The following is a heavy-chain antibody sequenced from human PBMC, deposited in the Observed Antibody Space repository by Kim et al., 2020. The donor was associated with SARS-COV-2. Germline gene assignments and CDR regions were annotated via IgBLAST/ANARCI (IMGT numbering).Heavy chain of an antibody. CDR2: IGSSGVRT. CDR3: STDSQSCPDDA. V-gene: IGHV3-23*01. Sequence: GGSLRLSCAASGFTFTSYAMSWVRQAPGEGLKWVSSIGSSGVRTSYAYSVKGRVTISRDNSGNTLFLQTDGLRAEDTAAYDCSTDSQSCPDDA. J-gene: IGHJ3*01. CDR1: GFTFTSYA.